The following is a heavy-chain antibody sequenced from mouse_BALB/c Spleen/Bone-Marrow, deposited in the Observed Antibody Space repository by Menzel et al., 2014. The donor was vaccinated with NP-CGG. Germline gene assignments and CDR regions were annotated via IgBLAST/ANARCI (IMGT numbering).Heavy chain of an antibody. V-gene: IGHV1S41*01. D-gene: IGHD2-4*01. CDR2: IAPGSGST. CDR1: GYTSTSYW. CDR3: ARGDDYDPFAY. J-gene: IGHJ3*01. Sequence: DLVKPGASGRLSCKASGYTSTSYWINWLKQRPGRGLEWIGRIAPGSGSTSYNEMFKGKATLTVDTSSSTAYIQLSSLSSEDSAVYFCARGDDYDPFAYWGQGTLVTVSA.